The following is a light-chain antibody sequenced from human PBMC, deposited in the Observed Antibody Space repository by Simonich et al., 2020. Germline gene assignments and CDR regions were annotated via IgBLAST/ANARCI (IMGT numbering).Light chain of an antibody. CDR3: QQYYSTPLT. Sequence: DIVMTQSPDSLAVSLGERATINCKSSQSVLYSSKNKKYLAWYQQKPEQPPKLLIYWASTREAGVPARFSGSGSGTDFTLTISSLQAEDVAVYYCQQYYSTPLTFGGGTKVEIK. CDR2: WAS. CDR1: QSVLYSSKNKKY. J-gene: IGKJ4*01. V-gene: IGKV4-1*01.